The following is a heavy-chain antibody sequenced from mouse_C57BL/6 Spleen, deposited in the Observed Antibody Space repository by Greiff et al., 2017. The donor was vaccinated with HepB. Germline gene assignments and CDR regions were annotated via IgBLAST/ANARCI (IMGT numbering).Heavy chain of an antibody. V-gene: IGHV1-53*01. Sequence: QVQLQQPGAELVMPGASVKLSCKASGYTFTSYWMHWVKQRPGQGLEWIGNINPSNGGTNYNEKFKSKATLTVDKSSSTAYMQLSSLTSEDSAVYYCARKTTVVAYYFDYWGQGTTLTVSS. CDR3: ARKTTVVAYYFDY. J-gene: IGHJ2*01. CDR1: GYTFTSYW. CDR2: INPSNGGT. D-gene: IGHD1-1*01.